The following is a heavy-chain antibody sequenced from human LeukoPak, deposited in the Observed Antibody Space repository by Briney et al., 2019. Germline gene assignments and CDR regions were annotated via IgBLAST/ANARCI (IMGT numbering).Heavy chain of an antibody. CDR2: ISGSGGST. Sequence: PGGSLRLSCAASGFTFSSYAMSWVRQAPGKGLEWVSAISGSGGSTYYADPVKGRFTISRDNSKNTLYLQMNSLRAEDTAVYYCAKDKAAAGFYYYYYMDVWGKGTTVTVSS. CDR1: GFTFSSYA. D-gene: IGHD6-13*01. CDR3: AKDKAAAGFYYYYYMDV. J-gene: IGHJ6*03. V-gene: IGHV3-23*01.